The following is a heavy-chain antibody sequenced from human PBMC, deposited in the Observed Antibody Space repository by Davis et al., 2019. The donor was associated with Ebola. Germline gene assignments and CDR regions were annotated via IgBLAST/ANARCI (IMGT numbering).Heavy chain of an antibody. Sequence: GGSLRLSCAASGFTVSSNYMSWVRRAPGKGLEWVSTLGLSADTYYADSVKGRFTISRDNSKNTLHLQMNSLRVEDTAIYYCAKDPLSGYSGYENAFEMWGQGTMVTVSS. J-gene: IGHJ3*02. V-gene: IGHV3-53*01. CDR3: AKDPLSGYSGYENAFEM. D-gene: IGHD5-12*01. CDR2: LGLSADT. CDR1: GFTVSSNY.